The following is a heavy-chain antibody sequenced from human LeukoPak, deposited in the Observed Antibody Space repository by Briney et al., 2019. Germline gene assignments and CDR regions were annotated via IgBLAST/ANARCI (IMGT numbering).Heavy chain of an antibody. V-gene: IGHV3-53*01. Sequence: GGSLRLSCAASGFTVSSNYMSWVRQAPGQGLELVSVIYSGGSTYYADSVQGRFAISRDNSKNTLYLQMNSLRAEDTAVYYCATPGGGPYYYYMDVWGKGTTVTVSS. J-gene: IGHJ6*03. CDR2: IYSGGST. CDR3: ATPGGGPYYYYMDV. CDR1: GFTVSSNY. D-gene: IGHD3-10*01.